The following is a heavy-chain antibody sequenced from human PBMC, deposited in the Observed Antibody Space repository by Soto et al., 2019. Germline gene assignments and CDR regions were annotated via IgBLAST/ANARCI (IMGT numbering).Heavy chain of an antibody. Sequence: GGSLRLSCAASGFTFSSYAMHWVRQAPGKGLEWVAVISYDGSNKYYADSVKGRFTISRDNSKNTLYLQMNSLRAEDTAVYYCARVRGRWFDETYGMDVWGQGTTVTVSS. J-gene: IGHJ6*02. CDR2: ISYDGSNK. V-gene: IGHV3-30-3*01. D-gene: IGHD3-10*01. CDR3: ARVRGRWFDETYGMDV. CDR1: GFTFSSYA.